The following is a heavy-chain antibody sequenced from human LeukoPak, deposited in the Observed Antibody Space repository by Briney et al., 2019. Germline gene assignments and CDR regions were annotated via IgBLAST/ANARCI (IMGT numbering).Heavy chain of an antibody. Sequence: GESLKISCKGSGYLFTNYWISWVRQMPGRGLEWLGRIDPSDSSISYSPSFEGHVTVSTDRSISTAYLHWGSLEASDTAMYYCARHGAHYTSSWFDFWGQGTLVTVSS. CDR1: GYLFTNYW. D-gene: IGHD6-13*01. J-gene: IGHJ4*02. V-gene: IGHV5-10-1*01. CDR2: IDPSDSSI. CDR3: ARHGAHYTSSWFDF.